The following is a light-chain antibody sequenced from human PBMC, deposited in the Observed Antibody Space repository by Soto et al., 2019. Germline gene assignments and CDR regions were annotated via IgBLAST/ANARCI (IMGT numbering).Light chain of an antibody. V-gene: IGKV3-15*01. CDR3: QQYYTWPRT. CDR1: QSVSSN. Sequence: EIVMTQSPGTLSVSPGERATLSCRASQSVSSNLVWYQQKPGQAPMLLIYGASTRATGIPARFSGSGSGTEFTLTISSLQSEDFAVYYCQQYYTWPRTFGQGTKVEIK. J-gene: IGKJ1*01. CDR2: GAS.